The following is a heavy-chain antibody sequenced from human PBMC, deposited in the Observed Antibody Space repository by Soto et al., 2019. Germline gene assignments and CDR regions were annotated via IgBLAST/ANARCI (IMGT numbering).Heavy chain of an antibody. CDR3: ASRYSGYDFGFDY. CDR2: IIPIFGTA. D-gene: IGHD5-12*01. CDR1: GGTFSSYA. Sequence: ASVKVSCKASGGTFSSYAIIWVRQAPGQGLEWMGGIIPIFGTANYAQKFQGRVTITADESTSTAYMEPSSLRSEDTAVYYCASRYSGYDFGFDYWGQGTLVTVSS. J-gene: IGHJ4*02. V-gene: IGHV1-69*13.